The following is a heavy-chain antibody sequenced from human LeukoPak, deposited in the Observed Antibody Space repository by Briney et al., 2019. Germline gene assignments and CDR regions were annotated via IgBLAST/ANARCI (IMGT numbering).Heavy chain of an antibody. CDR2: IYYSGST. CDR3: ASAFSENDAFDI. V-gene: IGHV4-31*03. CDR1: GGSISSGGYY. J-gene: IGHJ3*02. Sequence: SQTLSLTCTVPGGSISSGGYYWSWIRQHPGKGLEWIGYIYYSGSTYYNPSLKSRVTISVDTSKNQFSLKLSSVTAADTAVYYCASAFSENDAFDIWGQGTMVTVSS.